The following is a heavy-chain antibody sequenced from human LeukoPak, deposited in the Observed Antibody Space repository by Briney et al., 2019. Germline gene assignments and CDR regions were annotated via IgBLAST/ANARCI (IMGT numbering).Heavy chain of an antibody. Sequence: SETLSLTCDVSGGSISSGGYSWSWIRQPPGKGLEWIGYIYHDGSTYYNSSLKSRVSMSVDTSKNQFSLKLSSVTAADTAVYYCARVASDSLTGCYIVPYFDYWGQGTLVTVSS. CDR3: ARVASDSLTGCYIVPYFDY. CDR2: IYHDGST. D-gene: IGHD3-9*01. J-gene: IGHJ4*02. V-gene: IGHV4-30-2*01. CDR1: GGSISSGGYS.